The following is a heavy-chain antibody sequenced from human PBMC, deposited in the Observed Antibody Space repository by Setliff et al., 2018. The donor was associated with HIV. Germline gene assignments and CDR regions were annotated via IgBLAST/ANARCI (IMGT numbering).Heavy chain of an antibody. J-gene: IGHJ4*02. CDR1: GFSISSGYF. CDR2: VDHGGNT. D-gene: IGHD1-26*01. Sequence: SETLSLTCGVSGFSISSGYFWGWIRQSPGKGLEWIASVDHGGNTYYNPSLKSRVTISMDTSKNQFSLKLNSVTAADTAVYYCAKDRSGSYRTFDYWGPGILVTVSS. V-gene: IGHV4-38-2*02. CDR3: AKDRSGSYRTFDY.